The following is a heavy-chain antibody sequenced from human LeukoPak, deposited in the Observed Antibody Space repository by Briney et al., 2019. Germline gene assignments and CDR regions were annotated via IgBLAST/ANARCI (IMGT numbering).Heavy chain of an antibody. V-gene: IGHV3-48*04. Sequence: PGGSLRLSCAASAVPFSTYSMNWVRQAPGKGLEWISYLTSGGSTVYYADSVQGRFVISRDNAKNSLFLQMTSLRPEDTAVYYCARGYSSGRSAFDIWGQGTMVTVSS. J-gene: IGHJ3*02. CDR2: LTSGGSTV. CDR1: AVPFSTYS. CDR3: ARGYSSGRSAFDI. D-gene: IGHD6-19*01.